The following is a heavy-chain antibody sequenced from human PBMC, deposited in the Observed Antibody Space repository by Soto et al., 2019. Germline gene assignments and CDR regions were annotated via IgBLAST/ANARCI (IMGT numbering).Heavy chain of an antibody. CDR3: ARESRYCSSTSCYASDAFDI. CDR2: IYYSGST. V-gene: IGHV4-31*03. D-gene: IGHD2-2*01. Sequence: QVQLQESGPGLVKPSQTLSLTCTVSGGSISSGGYYWSWIRQHPGKGLEWIGYIYYSGSTYYNPSLKSRVTISVDTSKNQFSLKLSSVTAADTAVYYCARESRYCSSTSCYASDAFDIWGQGTMVTVSS. J-gene: IGHJ3*02. CDR1: GGSISSGGYY.